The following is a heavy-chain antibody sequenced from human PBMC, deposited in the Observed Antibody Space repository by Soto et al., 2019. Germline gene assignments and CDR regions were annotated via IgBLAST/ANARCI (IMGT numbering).Heavy chain of an antibody. Sequence: PVGSLRLSCVASGFTFRDHYMSWVRQAPGKGLQWVSYMSSGRGDKIDYAESVKGRFIISRDNSKNSVYLQMSNLRAEDTAVYYCARVSTVYGYSYGHFDSWGQGTPVTVSS. V-gene: IGHV3-11*01. CDR1: GFTFRDHY. J-gene: IGHJ4*02. CDR2: MSSGRGDKI. CDR3: ARVSTVYGYSYGHFDS. D-gene: IGHD5-18*01.